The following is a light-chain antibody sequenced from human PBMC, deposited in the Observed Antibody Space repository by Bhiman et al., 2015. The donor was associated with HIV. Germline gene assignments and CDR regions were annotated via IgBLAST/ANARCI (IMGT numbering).Light chain of an antibody. CDR2: YDS. CDR1: NIGSQT. Sequence: SYELTQPPSVSVAPGQTAEITCAGNNIGSQTVHWYQLRPGQAPVLVIYYDSDRPSGIPERFSGSNSGNTATLTISRVEAGDEADYYCQVWDSSSDLYWVFGGGTKLTVL. V-gene: IGLV3-21*04. J-gene: IGLJ3*02. CDR3: QVWDSSSDLYWV.